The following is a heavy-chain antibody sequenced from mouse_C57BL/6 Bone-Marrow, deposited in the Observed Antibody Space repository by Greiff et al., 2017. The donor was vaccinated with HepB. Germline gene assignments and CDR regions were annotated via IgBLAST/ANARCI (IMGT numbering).Heavy chain of an antibody. CDR3: ARSSITTVVSYYFDY. V-gene: IGHV1-39*01. Sequence: LVESGPELMKPGASVKISCKASGYSFTDYNMNWVKQSNGKSLEWIGVINPNYGTTSYNQKFKGKATLTVDQSSSTAYMQLNSLTSEDSAVYYCARSSITTVVSYYFDYWGQGTTLTVSS. J-gene: IGHJ2*01. CDR2: INPNYGTT. CDR1: GYSFTDYN. D-gene: IGHD1-1*01.